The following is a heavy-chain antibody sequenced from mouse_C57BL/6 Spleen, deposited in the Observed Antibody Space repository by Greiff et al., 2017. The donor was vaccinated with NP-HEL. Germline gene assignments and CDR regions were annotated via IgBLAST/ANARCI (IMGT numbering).Heavy chain of an antibody. Sequence: EVQRVESGGGLLKPGGSLKLSCAASGFTFSDYGMHWVRQAPEKGLEWVAYISSGSSTIYYADTVKGRFTISRDNAKNTLFLQMTSLRSEDTAMYYCARGRWLLDFDYWGQGTTLTVSS. D-gene: IGHD2-3*01. V-gene: IGHV5-17*01. J-gene: IGHJ2*01. CDR3: ARGRWLLDFDY. CDR2: ISSGSSTI. CDR1: GFTFSDYG.